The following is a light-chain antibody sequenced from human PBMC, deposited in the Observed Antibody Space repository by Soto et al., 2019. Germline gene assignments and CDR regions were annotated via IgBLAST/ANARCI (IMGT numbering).Light chain of an antibody. CDR1: QSVSTSY. Sequence: EIGLTQSPGTLSLSPGERATLSFRSSQSVSTSYLAWYQQKPGQAPRLLIYVASTRATGIPDRFSGSGSGTDFTLTISRLEPEDFAVYYCQQYGSSPRTFGQGTKVEIK. CDR2: VAS. J-gene: IGKJ1*01. V-gene: IGKV3-20*01. CDR3: QQYGSSPRT.